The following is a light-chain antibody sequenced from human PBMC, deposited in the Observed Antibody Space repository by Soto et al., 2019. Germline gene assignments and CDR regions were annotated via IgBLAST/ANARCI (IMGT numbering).Light chain of an antibody. CDR2: EVS. Sequence: QSVLTQPASVSGSPGQSITISCTGTSSDVGGYKFVSWYQQHPGKAPKLMIYEVSNRPSGVSNRFSGSKSGNTASLTISGLQAEDAADYYCSSYTTSSTRVFGGGTKVTVL. CDR3: SSYTTSSTRV. V-gene: IGLV2-14*01. CDR1: SSDVGGYKF. J-gene: IGLJ3*02.